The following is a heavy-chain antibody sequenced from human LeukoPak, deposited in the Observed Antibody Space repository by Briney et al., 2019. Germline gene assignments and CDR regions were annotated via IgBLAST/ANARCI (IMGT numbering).Heavy chain of an antibody. CDR2: IYTSGST. J-gene: IGHJ6*02. CDR3: ASSDLYYYYGMDV. V-gene: IGHV4-61*02. CDR1: GGSISSGSYY. Sequence: PSETLSLTCTVSGGSISSGSYYWSWIRQPAGKGLEWIGRIYTSGSTNYNPSLKSRVTISVDTSKNQFSLKLSSVTAADTAVYYCASSDLYYYYGMDVWGQGTTVTVSS.